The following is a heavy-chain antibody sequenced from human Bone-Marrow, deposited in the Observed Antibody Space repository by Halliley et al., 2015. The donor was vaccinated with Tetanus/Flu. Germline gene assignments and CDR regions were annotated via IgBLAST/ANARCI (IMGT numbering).Heavy chain of an antibody. V-gene: IGHV3-21*01. J-gene: IGHJ4*02. CDR1: GFFFNTYN. CDR3: ARGYGDMHFDY. CDR2: ISSSGSFV. D-gene: IGHD4-17*01. Sequence: CAASGFFFNTYNMHWVRQAPGKGLEWVSYISSSGSFVYYADSVKGRFTVSRDNARNSLYLQLNSLRGEDTAVYYCARGYGDMHFDYRGQGTLVTVSS.